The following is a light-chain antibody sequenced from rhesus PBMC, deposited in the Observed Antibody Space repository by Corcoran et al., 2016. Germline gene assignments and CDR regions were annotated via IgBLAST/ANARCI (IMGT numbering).Light chain of an antibody. J-gene: IGKJ4*01. V-gene: IGKV1-32*02. CDR2: NEN. CDR1: QGISSY. Sequence: DIQMSQSPSSLSAFVGDRVTITCRASQGISSYLNWYQQKRGKAPKHLIYNENSLASGVPSRFSGRGSGTKFTLTISSLQPEDVATDYCQQGNSHPLTFGGGAKVELK. CDR3: QQGNSHPLT.